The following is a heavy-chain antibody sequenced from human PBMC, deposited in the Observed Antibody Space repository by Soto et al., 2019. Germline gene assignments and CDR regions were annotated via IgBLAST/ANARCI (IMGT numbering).Heavy chain of an antibody. CDR2: IYHSVT. Sequence: QMLLQESGSGLVKPSQTLSLTCAVSGGSISSGGYSWSWIRQPPGKGLEGIGCIYHSVTYYNPSRGSRVTISVDTSKTQFSLNLRSVPAADTAVYYGARAGGLGAVAVDHWGQGTLVTVSS. CDR3: ARAGGLGAVAVDH. CDR1: GGSISSGGYS. J-gene: IGHJ4*02. V-gene: IGHV4-30-2*01. D-gene: IGHD6-19*01.